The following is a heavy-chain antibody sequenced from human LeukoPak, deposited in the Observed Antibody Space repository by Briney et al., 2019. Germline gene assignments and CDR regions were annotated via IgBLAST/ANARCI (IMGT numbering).Heavy chain of an antibody. CDR1: GYTFIGYY. V-gene: IGHV1-2*02. D-gene: IGHD5-24*01. CDR3: AREGVIGDGYNFFDY. Sequence: ASVKVSCKASGYTFIGYYMHWVRQAPGQGLEWMGWINPHSGGTNSEQNFQGRVTMSRDTSISAVYMELSRLRSDDTALYYCAREGVIGDGYNFFDYWGQGTLVTVSS. J-gene: IGHJ4*02. CDR2: INPHSGGT.